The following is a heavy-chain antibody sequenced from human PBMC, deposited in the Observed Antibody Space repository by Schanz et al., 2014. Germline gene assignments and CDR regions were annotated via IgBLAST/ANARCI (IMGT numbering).Heavy chain of an antibody. CDR2: ISYDGSNK. J-gene: IGHJ6*02. CDR3: VKDLQRELLRDDHYYGMDV. D-gene: IGHD1-26*01. CDR1: GFTFSSYG. Sequence: QVQLVESGGGLVKPGGSLRLSCAASGFTFSSYGMHWVRQAPGKGLEWVAVISYDGSNKYYADSVKGRFTTSRDNSKNTMYLQMNSLRAEDTAVYYCVKDLQRELLRDDHYYGMDVWGQGTTVTVSS. V-gene: IGHV3-30*18.